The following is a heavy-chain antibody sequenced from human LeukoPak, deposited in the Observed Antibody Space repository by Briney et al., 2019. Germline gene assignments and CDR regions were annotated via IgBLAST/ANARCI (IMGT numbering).Heavy chain of an antibody. CDR2: ISSSSSYI. V-gene: IGHV3-21*01. CDR1: GFTFSSYG. J-gene: IGHJ4*02. D-gene: IGHD3-9*01. CDR3: ARDPPYYDILTGYDY. Sequence: PGGSLRLSCAASGFTFSSYGMNWVRQAPGKGLEWVSSISSSSSYIYYADSVKGRFTISRDNAKNSLYLQMNSLRAEDTAVYYCARDPPYYDILTGYDYWGQGTLVTVSS.